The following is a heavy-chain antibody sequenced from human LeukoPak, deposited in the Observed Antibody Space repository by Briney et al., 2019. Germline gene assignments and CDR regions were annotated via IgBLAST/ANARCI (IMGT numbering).Heavy chain of an antibody. Sequence: SVKVSCQPSVGTFISYAISWVRQTPGQGREWMGRIIPILGIANYAQKFQGRFTITADKSTSTAYMELSSLRSEDTAVYYCAGSSTRDLDYWGQGTLVTVSS. CDR2: IIPILGIA. CDR1: VGTFISYA. J-gene: IGHJ4*02. CDR3: AGSSTRDLDY. D-gene: IGHD2-2*01. V-gene: IGHV1-69*04.